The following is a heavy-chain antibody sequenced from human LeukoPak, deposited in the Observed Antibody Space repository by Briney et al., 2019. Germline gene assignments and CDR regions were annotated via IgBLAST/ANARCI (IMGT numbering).Heavy chain of an antibody. J-gene: IGHJ4*02. Sequence: SETLSLTCTVSGGSISSYYWSWIRQPAGKGLEWIGRIYTSGSSNSNPSLKSRVTMSADTSKNQFSLKLSSVTAADTAVYYCARDISVAGSFLLFDYLLQGTLVTVSS. CDR3: ARDISVAGSFLLFDY. D-gene: IGHD6-19*01. V-gene: IGHV4-4*07. CDR1: GGSISSYY. CDR2: IYTSGSS.